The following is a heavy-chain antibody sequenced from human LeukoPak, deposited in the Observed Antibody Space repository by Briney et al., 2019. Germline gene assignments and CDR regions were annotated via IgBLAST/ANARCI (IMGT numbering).Heavy chain of an antibody. CDR2: IYTSGST. V-gene: IGHV4-4*07. J-gene: IGHJ6*03. D-gene: IGHD3-9*01. CDR3: AREPTYYDILTGYRHYYYYYYMDV. Sequence: PETLSLTCTVSGGSISSYYWSWIRQPAGKGLEWIGRIYTSGSTNYNPSLKSRVTMSVDTSKNQFSLKLSSVTAADTAVYYCAREPTYYDILTGYRHYYYYYYMDVWGKGTTVTVSS. CDR1: GGSISSYY.